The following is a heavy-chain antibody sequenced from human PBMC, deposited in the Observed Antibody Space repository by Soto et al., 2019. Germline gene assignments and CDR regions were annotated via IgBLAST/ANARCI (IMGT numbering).Heavy chain of an antibody. J-gene: IGHJ4*02. V-gene: IGHV3-48*01. Sequence: GGSLRLSCAASGFTFSSYSMNWVRQAPGKGLEWVSYISSSSSTIYYADSVKGRFTISRDNAKNSLYLQMNSLRAEDTAVYYCARDSNNYDILTGYYNTNYFDYWGQGTLVTVSS. CDR1: GFTFSSYS. CDR3: ARDSNNYDILTGYYNTNYFDY. D-gene: IGHD3-9*01. CDR2: ISSSSSTI.